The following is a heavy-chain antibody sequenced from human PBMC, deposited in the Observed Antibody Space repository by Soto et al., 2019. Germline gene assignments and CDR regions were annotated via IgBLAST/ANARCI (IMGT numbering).Heavy chain of an antibody. CDR3: AREGAIFGVVSGWCDP. V-gene: IGHV1-69*12. CDR2: IIPIFGTA. Sequence: QVQLVQSGAEVKKPGSSVKVSCKASGGTFSSYAISWVRQAPGQGLEWMGGIIPIFGTANYAQKFQGRVTITADESTSTADMELSSRRSEDTAVYYCAREGAIFGVVSGWCDPWGQGTLVTVSS. J-gene: IGHJ5*02. CDR1: GGTFSSYA. D-gene: IGHD3-3*01.